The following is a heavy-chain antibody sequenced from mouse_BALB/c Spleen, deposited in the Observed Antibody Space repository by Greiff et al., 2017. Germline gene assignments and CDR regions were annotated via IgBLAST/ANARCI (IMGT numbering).Heavy chain of an antibody. D-gene: IGHD2-14*01. Sequence: EVKLVESGGGLVQPGGSRKLSCAASGFTFSSFGMHWVRQAPEKGLEWVAYISSGSSTIYYADTVKGRFTISRDNPKNTLFLQMTSLRSEDTAMYYCARGGYRYFDYWGQGTTLTVSS. CDR1: GFTFSSFG. J-gene: IGHJ2*01. V-gene: IGHV5-17*02. CDR2: ISSGSSTI. CDR3: ARGGYRYFDY.